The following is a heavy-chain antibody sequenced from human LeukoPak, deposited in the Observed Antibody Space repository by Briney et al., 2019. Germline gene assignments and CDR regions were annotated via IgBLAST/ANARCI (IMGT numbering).Heavy chain of an antibody. CDR2: ISGGGDTT. Sequence: PGGSLRLSCGGSGFTFSNHAMSWVRQSSGKGLEWVPVISGGGDTTYYADSVKGRFTISRDNSKNTLYLQMNSLRTEDTAVYYCAKDSYYYYIDVWGKGTTVTVSS. J-gene: IGHJ6*03. V-gene: IGHV3-23*01. CDR3: AKDSYYYYIDV. CDR1: GFTFSNHA.